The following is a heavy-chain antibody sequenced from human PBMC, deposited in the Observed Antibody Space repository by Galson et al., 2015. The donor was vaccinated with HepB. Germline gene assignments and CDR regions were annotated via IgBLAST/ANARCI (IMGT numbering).Heavy chain of an antibody. CDR2: IWYDGSNK. D-gene: IGHD3-9*01. V-gene: IGHV3-33*01. CDR1: GFSFRSYG. J-gene: IGHJ6*03. Sequence: SLRLSCAASGFSFRSYGMHWVRQAPGKGLEWVAVIWYDGSNKYYADSVKGRFTISRDNSKNTLYLQMNSLRAEDTAVYYCARGTYFDILTGLASYYYMDVWGKGTTVTVSS. CDR3: ARGTYFDILTGLASYYYMDV.